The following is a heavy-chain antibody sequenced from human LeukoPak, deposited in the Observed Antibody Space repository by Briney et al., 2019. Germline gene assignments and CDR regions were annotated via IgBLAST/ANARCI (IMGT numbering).Heavy chain of an antibody. CDR1: GFTFSSYG. V-gene: IGHV3-33*01. CDR2: IWYDGSNK. Sequence: GGSLRLSCAASGFTFSSYGMHWVRQAPGKGLEWVAVIWYDGSNKYYADSVKGRFTISRDNSKNTLYLQMNSLRAEDTAVYYCARDRWYYDFWSGYYTPPYYYYGMDVWGQGTTVTVSS. D-gene: IGHD3-3*01. J-gene: IGHJ6*02. CDR3: ARDRWYYDFWSGYYTPPYYYYGMDV.